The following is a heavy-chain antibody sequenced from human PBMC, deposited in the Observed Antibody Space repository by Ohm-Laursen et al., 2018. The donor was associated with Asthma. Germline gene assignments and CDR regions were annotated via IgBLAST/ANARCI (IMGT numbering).Heavy chain of an antibody. CDR2: IYYSWST. J-gene: IGHJ4*02. CDR1: GASITSAPYY. Sequence: TLSLTCTVSGASITSAPYYWNWIRQHPGKGLEWIGYIYYSWSTHYNPSLESRVTISLDSSKNQFSLKLSSVTAADTAVYYCARSDYGEQSVDYWGQGTLVTVSS. D-gene: IGHD4-17*01. CDR3: ARSDYGEQSVDY. V-gene: IGHV4-31*03.